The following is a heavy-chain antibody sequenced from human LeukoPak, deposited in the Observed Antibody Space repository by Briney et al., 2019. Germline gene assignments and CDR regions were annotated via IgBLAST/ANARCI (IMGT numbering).Heavy chain of an antibody. D-gene: IGHD3-10*01. CDR2: IDHGGYT. CDR3: ARGLSRTYGPRHPPDS. V-gene: IGHV4-34*01. Sequence: SETLSLTCAVYGGPFRGNYWSWIRQPPGKGLEWVGEIDHGGYTTYNPSLKSRVTISTDTSNRQVSLKVTSVTAADTAVYYCARGLSRTYGPRHPPDSWGQGTRVIASS. J-gene: IGHJ4*02. CDR1: GGPFRGNY.